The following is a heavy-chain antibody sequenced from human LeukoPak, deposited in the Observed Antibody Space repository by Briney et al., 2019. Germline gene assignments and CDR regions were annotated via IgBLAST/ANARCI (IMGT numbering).Heavy chain of an antibody. CDR2: IWYDGSNK. V-gene: IGHV3-33*01. CDR1: GFTFSSYG. CDR3: AREGGPYRPLDY. Sequence: GRSLRLSCAASGFTFSSYGMHWVRQAPGKGLEWVAVIWYDGSNKYYADSVKGRFAISRDNSKNTLYLQMNSLKTEDTAVYYCAREGGPYRPLDYSGQGTLVTVAS. J-gene: IGHJ4*02.